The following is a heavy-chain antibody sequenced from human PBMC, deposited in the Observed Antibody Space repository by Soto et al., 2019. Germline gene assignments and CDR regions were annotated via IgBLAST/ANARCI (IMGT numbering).Heavy chain of an antibody. J-gene: IGHJ4*02. CDR1: GFTFSSYA. CDR2: ISVSGGST. CDR3: AKRGKSTVTTIDC. V-gene: IGHV3-23*01. D-gene: IGHD4-4*01. Sequence: GGSLRLSFAASGFTFSSYAMSWVRQAPGKGLEWVSDISVSGGSTYYADSVKGRFTISRDNSKNTLYLQMNSLRAEDTAVYYCAKRGKSTVTTIDCWGQGTLVTVSS.